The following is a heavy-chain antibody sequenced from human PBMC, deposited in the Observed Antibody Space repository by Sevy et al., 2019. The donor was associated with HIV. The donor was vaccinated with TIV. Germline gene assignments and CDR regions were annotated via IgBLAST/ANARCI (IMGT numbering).Heavy chain of an antibody. CDR2: IYYRGST. CDR3: ARENKGMATRQRGPHYYFDF. V-gene: IGHV4-31*03. J-gene: IGHJ4*02. Sequence: SETLSLTCTVSGGSISSGGYFWSWIRQHPGKGLEWIGYIYYRGSTYYNPSLKSRVTISIDTSKKQFSLKLSSVTAADTAVYYCARENKGMATRQRGPHYYFDFWGQGTLVTVSS. CDR1: GGSISSGGYF. D-gene: IGHD5-12*01.